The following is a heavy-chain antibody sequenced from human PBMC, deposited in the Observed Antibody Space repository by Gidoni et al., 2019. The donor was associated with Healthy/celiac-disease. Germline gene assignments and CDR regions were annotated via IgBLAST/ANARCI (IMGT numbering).Heavy chain of an antibody. CDR3: ARGHPGSMIVD. D-gene: IGHD3-22*01. V-gene: IGHV1-2*02. J-gene: IGHJ4*02. Sequence: QVQLVQSGAAVQKPGASVTFSCKASGYTFTGSSMHWVRQAPGQGLEWMGWINPNSGGTTYAQKFQGRVTMTRDTSISTAYMELSRLRSDDTAVYYCARGHPGSMIVDWGQGTLVTVSS. CDR2: INPNSGGT. CDR1: GYTFTGSS.